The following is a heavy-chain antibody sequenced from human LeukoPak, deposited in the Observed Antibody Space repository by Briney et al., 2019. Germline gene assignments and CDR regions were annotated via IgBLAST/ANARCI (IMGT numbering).Heavy chain of an antibody. J-gene: IGHJ4*02. Sequence: GGALRLSCAASGFTFSSYAMSGVRQAPGKGVEGVSAISGSGGSTYYADSVRGRFTISRDNSKNTLYLKMNSLRDEDTAVYYCAKIVGATGDDYWGQGTLVTVSS. D-gene: IGHD1-26*01. V-gene: IGHV3-23*01. CDR1: GFTFSSYA. CDR2: ISGSGGST. CDR3: AKIVGATGDDY.